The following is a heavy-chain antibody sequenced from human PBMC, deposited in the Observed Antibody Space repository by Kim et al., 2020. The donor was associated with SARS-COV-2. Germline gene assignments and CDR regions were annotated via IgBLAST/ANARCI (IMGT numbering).Heavy chain of an antibody. V-gene: IGHV3-33*01. CDR1: GFTFSSYG. J-gene: IGHJ4*02. Sequence: GGSLRLSCAASGFTFSSYGMHWVRQAPGKGLEWVAVIWYDGSNKYYADSVKGRFTISRDNSKNTLYLQMNSLRAEDTAVYYCARDRKFLRSEDYRIDYWGQGTLVTVSS. D-gene: IGHD4-4*01. CDR3: ARDRKFLRSEDYRIDY. CDR2: IWYDGSNK.